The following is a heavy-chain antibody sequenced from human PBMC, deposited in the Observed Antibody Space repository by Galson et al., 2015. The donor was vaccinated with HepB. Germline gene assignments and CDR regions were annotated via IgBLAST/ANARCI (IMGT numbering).Heavy chain of an antibody. J-gene: IGHJ4*02. V-gene: IGHV3-21*01. CDR1: GFTFRSYG. CDR2: ISSRSTYI. D-gene: IGHD2-15*01. Sequence: SLRLSCAASGFTFRSYGMIWVRQAPGKGLEWVSSISSRSTYIFYADSVKGRFTISRDNAKNSLYLQMNSLRAEDTAVYYCARVDDSPDYWGQGTLVTVSS. CDR3: ARVDDSPDY.